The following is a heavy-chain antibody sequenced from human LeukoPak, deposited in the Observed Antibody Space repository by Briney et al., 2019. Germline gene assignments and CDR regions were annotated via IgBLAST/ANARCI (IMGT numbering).Heavy chain of an antibody. D-gene: IGHD2-15*01. CDR2: IYYSGST. CDR1: GGSISSYY. J-gene: IGHJ5*02. V-gene: IGHV4-59*01. Sequence: SETLSLTCTVSGGSISSYYWSWIRQPSGKGLEWIGYIYYSGSTNYNPSLKSRVTISVDTSKNQFSLKLSSVTAADTAVYYCARITYCSGGSCYGWWFDPWGQGTLVTVSS. CDR3: ARITYCSGGSCYGWWFDP.